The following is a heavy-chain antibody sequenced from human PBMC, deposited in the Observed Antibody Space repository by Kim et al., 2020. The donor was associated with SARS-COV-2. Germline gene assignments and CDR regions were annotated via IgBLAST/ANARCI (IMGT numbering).Heavy chain of an antibody. CDR2: TYYRSKWYN. CDR1: GDSVSSNSAA. Sequence: SQTLSLTCAISGDSVSSNSAAWNWIRQSPSRGLEWLGRTYYRSKWYNDYAVSVKSRITINPDTSKNQFSLQLNSVTPEDTAVYYCARGRYPLRVTLNWPPDHYYYYGMDVWGQGTTVTVSS. J-gene: IGHJ6*02. V-gene: IGHV6-1*01. CDR3: ARGRYPLRVTLNWPPDHYYYYGMDV. D-gene: IGHD1-1*01.